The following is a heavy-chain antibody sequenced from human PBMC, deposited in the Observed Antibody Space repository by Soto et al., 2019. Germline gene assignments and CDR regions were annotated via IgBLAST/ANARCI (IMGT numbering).Heavy chain of an antibody. D-gene: IGHD1-26*01. CDR2: INHSGST. Sequence: QVQLQQWGAGLLKPSETLSLTCAVYGGSCSGYYWSWIRQPPGKGLEWVGEINHSGSTNYNPSLKSRVTISVDTSKNQFSLKLSSVTAADTAVYYCARSEVGATSRVFDCWGQGTLVTVSS. CDR1: GGSCSGYY. CDR3: ARSEVGATSRVFDC. V-gene: IGHV4-34*01. J-gene: IGHJ4*02.